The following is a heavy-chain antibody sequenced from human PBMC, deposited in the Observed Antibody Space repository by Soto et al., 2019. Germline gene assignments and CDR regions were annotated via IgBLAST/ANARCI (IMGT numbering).Heavy chain of an antibody. D-gene: IGHD2-2*01. Sequence: ASVKVSCKASGYTFTSYGISWVRQAPGQGLERMGWISAYNGNTNYAQKLQGRVTMTTDTSTSKAYMELRSLRSDDTAVYYCAREWTPIVVVPAAIPYYYYGMDVWGQGTTDPVSS. J-gene: IGHJ6*02. CDR2: ISAYNGNT. CDR1: GYTFTSYG. CDR3: AREWTPIVVVPAAIPYYYYGMDV. V-gene: IGHV1-18*01.